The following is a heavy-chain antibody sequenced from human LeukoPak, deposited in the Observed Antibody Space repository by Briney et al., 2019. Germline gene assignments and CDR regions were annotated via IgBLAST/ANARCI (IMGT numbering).Heavy chain of an antibody. V-gene: IGHV4-34*01. J-gene: IGHJ5*02. CDR3: ARGRSGTQLWFQSARVNLFDP. D-gene: IGHD5-18*01. Sequence: SETLSLTCAVYGGSFSGYYWSWIRQPPGKGLEWIGEINHSGSTNYNPSLKSRVTISVDTSKNQFSLKLSSVTAADTAVYYCARGRSGTQLWFQSARVNLFDPWGQGTLVTVSS. CDR1: GGSFSGYY. CDR2: INHSGST.